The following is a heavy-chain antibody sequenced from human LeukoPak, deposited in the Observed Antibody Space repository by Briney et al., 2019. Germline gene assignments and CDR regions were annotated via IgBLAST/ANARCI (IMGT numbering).Heavy chain of an antibody. D-gene: IGHD2-15*01. CDR3: ASNLGYCSGGSCLGRDAFDI. CDR2: INPNSGGT. J-gene: IGHJ3*02. V-gene: IGHV1-2*02. CDR1: GYTFTGYY. Sequence: ASVKVSCKASGYTFTGYYMHWVRQAPGQGLEWMGWINPNSGGTNYAQKFQGRVTMTRDTSISTAYMELSSLRSEDTAVYYCASNLGYCSGGSCLGRDAFDIWGQGTMVTVSS.